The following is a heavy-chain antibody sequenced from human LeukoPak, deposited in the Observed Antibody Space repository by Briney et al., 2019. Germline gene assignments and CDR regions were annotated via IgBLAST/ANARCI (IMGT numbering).Heavy chain of an antibody. D-gene: IGHD3-22*01. J-gene: IGHJ3*02. Sequence: SETLSLTCTVSGGSITSGSYYWSWIRQPAGKGLEWIGYIYYSGSTYYNPSLKSRVTISVDTSKNQFSLKLSSVTAADTAVYYCARGDSDSSGYYYTFGAFDIWGQGTMVTVSS. CDR1: GGSITSGSYY. V-gene: IGHV4-30-4*08. CDR2: IYYSGST. CDR3: ARGDSDSSGYYYTFGAFDI.